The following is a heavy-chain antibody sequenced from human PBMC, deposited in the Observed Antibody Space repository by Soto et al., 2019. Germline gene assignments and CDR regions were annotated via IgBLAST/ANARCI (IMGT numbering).Heavy chain of an antibody. V-gene: IGHV1-69*06. CDR2: IIPIFGTA. CDR3: ARGYCSSTSCYIKGDYYYGMDV. CDR1: GGTFSSYA. Sequence: ASVKVSCKASGGTFSSYAISWVRQAPGQGLEWMGGIIPIFGTANYAQKFQGRVTITADKSTSTAYMELSSLRSEDTAVYYCARGYCSSTSCYIKGDYYYGMDVWGQGTTVTVSS. D-gene: IGHD2-2*02. J-gene: IGHJ6*02.